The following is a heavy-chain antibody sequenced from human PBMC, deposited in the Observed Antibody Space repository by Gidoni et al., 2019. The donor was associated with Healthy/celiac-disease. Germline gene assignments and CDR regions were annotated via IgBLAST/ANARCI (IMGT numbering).Heavy chain of an antibody. J-gene: IGHJ3*02. Sequence: RFLTCTVSGGSSRRYYWSWLRQPPGKGLEWIVRIYTSGSTNYIPSLKSRVTMSVDTSKNQFSLKLSSVTSADTAVYYCARVSDYYDSSGYYYFAAFDIWGQGTMVTVSS. D-gene: IGHD3-22*01. CDR3: ARVSDYYDSSGYYYFAAFDI. CDR1: GGSSRRYY. V-gene: IGHV4-4*07. CDR2: IYTSGST.